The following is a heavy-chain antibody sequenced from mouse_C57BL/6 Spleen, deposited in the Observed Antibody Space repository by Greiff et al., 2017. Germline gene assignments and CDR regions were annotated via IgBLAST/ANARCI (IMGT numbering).Heavy chain of an antibody. Sequence: QVQLQQSGAELARPGASVKLSCKASGYTFTSYGISWVKQRTGQGLEWIGEMYPRSGNTYYNEKFKGKATLTADKSYSTAYMELRSLTSEDSAVYFCARSEDDDEGRFWAYWGQGTLVTVSA. CDR3: ARSEDDDEGRFWAY. CDR1: GYTFTSYG. D-gene: IGHD2-4*01. V-gene: IGHV1-81*01. J-gene: IGHJ3*01. CDR2: MYPRSGNT.